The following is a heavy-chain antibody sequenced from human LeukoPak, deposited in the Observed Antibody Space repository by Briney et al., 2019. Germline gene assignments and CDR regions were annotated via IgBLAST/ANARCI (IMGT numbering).Heavy chain of an antibody. Sequence: GGSLRLSCAASEFTLSTYSMNWVRQAPGKGLEWVSSISSSSSYIYYADSVKGRFTISRDNAKNSLYLQMNSLRAEDTAVYYCARGENNYGYYYFDYWGQGTLVTVSS. CDR1: EFTLSTYS. CDR2: ISSSSSYI. J-gene: IGHJ4*02. V-gene: IGHV3-21*01. D-gene: IGHD5-18*01. CDR3: ARGENNYGYYYFDY.